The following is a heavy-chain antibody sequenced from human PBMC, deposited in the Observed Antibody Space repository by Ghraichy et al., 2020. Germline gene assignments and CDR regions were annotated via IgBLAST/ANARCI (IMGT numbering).Heavy chain of an antibody. J-gene: IGHJ4*02. D-gene: IGHD5-18*01. CDR2: IKQDGSEK. CDR3: GRGGYIYGSNPVDY. Sequence: GGSLRLSCAASGFTFNTYYMTWVRHAPGKGLEWVANIKQDGSEKYYVDSVKGRFTISRDNAKDSVYLQMNSLRAEDTAVYYCGRGGYIYGSNPVDYWGQGNQVTVSS. V-gene: IGHV3-7*04. CDR1: GFTFNTYY.